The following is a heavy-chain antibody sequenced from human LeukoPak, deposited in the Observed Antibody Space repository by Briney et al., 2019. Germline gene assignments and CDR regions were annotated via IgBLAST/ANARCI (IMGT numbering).Heavy chain of an antibody. CDR1: GGSISSYY. CDR2: IYYSGST. Sequence: SETLSLTCTVSGGSISSYYWSWIRQPPGKGPEWIGYIYYSGSTNYNPSLKSRVTISVDTSKNQFSLKLSSVTAADTAVYYCARHDSSGYEAFDIWGQGTMVTVSS. V-gene: IGHV4-59*08. D-gene: IGHD3-22*01. CDR3: ARHDSSGYEAFDI. J-gene: IGHJ3*02.